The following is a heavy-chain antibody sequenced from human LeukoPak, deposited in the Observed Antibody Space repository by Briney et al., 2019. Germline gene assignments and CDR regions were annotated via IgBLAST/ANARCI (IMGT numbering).Heavy chain of an antibody. J-gene: IGHJ4*02. CDR2: IKNDGSST. CDR3: ARERSSGWPDY. CDR1: GFTFSSYW. Sequence: WGSLTLSCAASGFTFSSYWMHWVRQAPGKGLVLVSRIKNDGSSTSYADSVKGRFTISRDNAKNTLYLQMNSLRAEDTAVYYCARERSSGWPDYWGQGTLVTVSS. V-gene: IGHV3-74*01. D-gene: IGHD6-19*01.